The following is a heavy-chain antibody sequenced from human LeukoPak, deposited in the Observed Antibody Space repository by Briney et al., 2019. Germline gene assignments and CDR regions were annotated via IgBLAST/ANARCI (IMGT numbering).Heavy chain of an antibody. CDR2: ISGNGDT. CDR3: AKRAVGVAYYFDY. V-gene: IGHV3-23*01. J-gene: IGHJ4*02. CDR1: GFTFSSYG. D-gene: IGHD1-26*01. Sequence: GGSLRLSCAASGFTFSSYGMSWVRQAPGKGLEWVSGISGNGDTSYAESVKGRFTLSRDNSKNTLYLQMNSLRAEDTAVYCCAKRAVGVAYYFDYWGQGTLVTVSS.